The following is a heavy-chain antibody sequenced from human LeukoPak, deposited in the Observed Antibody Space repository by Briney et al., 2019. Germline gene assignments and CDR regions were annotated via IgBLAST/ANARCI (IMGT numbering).Heavy chain of an antibody. J-gene: IGHJ4*02. CDR1: GFTFSHHG. CDR2: IWNEGNDK. CDR3: ARAWYSGAWYGFDY. Sequence: GGSLRLSCVASGFTFSHHGMHWVRQAPGKGREWVGVIWNEGNDKYYGDSVKGRFTISRDNSKNTLYLQMSSLRGEDTAMYYCARAWYSGAWYGFDYWGQGTLVTVSS. D-gene: IGHD6-19*01. V-gene: IGHV3-33*01.